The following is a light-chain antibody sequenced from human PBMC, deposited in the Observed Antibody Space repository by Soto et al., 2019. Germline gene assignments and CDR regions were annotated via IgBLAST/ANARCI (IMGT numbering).Light chain of an antibody. CDR2: DAS. V-gene: IGKV1-5*01. CDR3: QQYNSYST. CDR1: QSISSW. J-gene: IGKJ1*01. Sequence: IQVTQSPSTLSASVGVRVAITLRASQSISSWLAWYQQKPGKAPKLLIYDASSLESGVPSRFSGSGSGTEFTLTISSLQPDDFATYYCQQYNSYSTFGQGTKV.